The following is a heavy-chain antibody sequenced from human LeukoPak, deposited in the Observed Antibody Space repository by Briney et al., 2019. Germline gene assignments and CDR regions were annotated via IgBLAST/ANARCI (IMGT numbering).Heavy chain of an antibody. J-gene: IGHJ3*02. CDR1: GYTFTGYY. D-gene: IGHD2-2*01. Sequence: ASVKVSCKASGYTFTGYYMHWVRQAPGQGLEWMGWINPNSGGTNYAQKFQGRVTMTRDTSISTAYMELSRLRSDDTAVYYCARDKAYQLVLVNAFDIWGQGTMVTVSS. CDR3: ARDKAYQLVLVNAFDI. V-gene: IGHV1-2*02. CDR2: INPNSGGT.